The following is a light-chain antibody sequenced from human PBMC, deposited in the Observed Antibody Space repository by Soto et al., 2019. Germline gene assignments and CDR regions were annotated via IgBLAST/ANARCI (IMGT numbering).Light chain of an antibody. CDR2: DAS. CDR1: QSVRSER. J-gene: IGKJ1*01. CDR3: QQYGYSFWT. Sequence: EIVLTQSPDTLSLSPGERATLSCRASQSVRSERLAWYQQKRGQAPTLLIFDASSRASGIPDRFSGSGSGTDYTLTISRLEPEDFAVYYCQQYGYSFWTFGQGTKVDIK. V-gene: IGKV3-20*01.